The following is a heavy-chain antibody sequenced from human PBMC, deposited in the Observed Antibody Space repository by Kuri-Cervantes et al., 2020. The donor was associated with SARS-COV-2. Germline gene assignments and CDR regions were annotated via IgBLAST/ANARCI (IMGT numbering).Heavy chain of an antibody. CDR3: AKDMGTTMVPGVIKTGPFDY. CDR2: ISGSGGST. CDR1: RLTFSGYP. D-gene: IGHD3-10*01. J-gene: IGHJ4*02. Sequence: GGSLRLSCAASRLTFSGYPVHWVRQAPGKGLEWVSAISGSGGSTFYADSVKGRLTISRDNSKNTLYLQMISLKAEDTAVYYCAKDMGTTMVPGVIKTGPFDYWGQGTLVTVSS. V-gene: IGHV3-23*01.